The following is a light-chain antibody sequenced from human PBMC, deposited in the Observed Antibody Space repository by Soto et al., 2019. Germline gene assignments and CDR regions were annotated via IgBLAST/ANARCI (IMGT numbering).Light chain of an antibody. Sequence: QSVLTQPASVSGSPGQSITISCTGTSSDVGGYNYVSWYQQHPGKAPKLMIYDVSNRPSGVSNRFSCSKSGNTASLTISVLQSEDVADYYCSSYTSSSIPYVFGTGTKLTVL. J-gene: IGLJ1*01. V-gene: IGLV2-14*01. CDR3: SSYTSSSIPYV. CDR1: SSDVGGYNY. CDR2: DVS.